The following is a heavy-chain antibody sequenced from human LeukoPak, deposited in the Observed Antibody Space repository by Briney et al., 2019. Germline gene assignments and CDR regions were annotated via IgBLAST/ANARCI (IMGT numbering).Heavy chain of an antibody. V-gene: IGHV3-74*01. J-gene: IGHJ4*02. CDR2: INSDGSST. CDR3: ARVTYYYDSSGYPPDY. Sequence: PGGSLRLSCAASGFTFSSYWMHWVRQAPGKGLVWVSRINSDGSSTSYADSVKGRFTISRGNAKNTLYLQMNSLRAEDTAVYYCARVTYYYDSSGYPPDYRGQGTLVTVSS. CDR1: GFTFSSYW. D-gene: IGHD3-22*01.